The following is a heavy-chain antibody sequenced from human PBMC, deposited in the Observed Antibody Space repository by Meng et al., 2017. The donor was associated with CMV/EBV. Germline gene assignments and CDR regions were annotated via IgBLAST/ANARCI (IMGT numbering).Heavy chain of an antibody. CDR1: GGTFSIYA. J-gene: IGHJ4*02. V-gene: IGHV1-69*05. D-gene: IGHD1-26*01. Sequence: KASGGTFSIYAISWVRQAPGQGLEWMGGIIPIFGTANYAQKFQGRVTITTDESTSTAYMELSSLRSEDTAVYYCARVPGSGSSEYYFDYWGQGTLVTV. CDR2: IIPIFGTA. CDR3: ARVPGSGSSEYYFDY.